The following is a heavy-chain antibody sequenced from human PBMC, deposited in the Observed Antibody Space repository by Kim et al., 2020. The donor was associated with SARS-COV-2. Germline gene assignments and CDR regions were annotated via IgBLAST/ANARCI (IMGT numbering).Heavy chain of an antibody. V-gene: IGHV1-18*01. J-gene: IGHJ4*02. CDR1: GYTFTSYG. D-gene: IGHD1-1*01. Sequence: ASVKVSCKASGYTFTSYGISWVRQAPGQGLEWMGWISAYNGNTNYAQKLQGRVTMTTDTSTSTAYMELRSLRSDDTAVYYCARDWRLGGSHWNEPYLFDYWGQGTLVTVSS. CDR2: ISAYNGNT. CDR3: ARDWRLGGSHWNEPYLFDY.